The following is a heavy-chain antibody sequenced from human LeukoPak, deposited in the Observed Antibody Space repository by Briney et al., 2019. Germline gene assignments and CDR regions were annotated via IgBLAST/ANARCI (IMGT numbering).Heavy chain of an antibody. CDR1: GYTFTSYD. D-gene: IGHD1-14*01. V-gene: IGHV1-8*03. J-gene: IGHJ6*03. CDR2: MNPNSGNT. Sequence: ASVKVSCKASGYTFTSYDINWVRQATGQGLEWMGWMNPNSGNTGYAQKFQGRVTITRNTSISTAYMELSRLRSDDTAVYYCARSLGRQVNPFYYYYYMDVWGKGTTVTISS. CDR3: ARSLGRQVNPFYYYYYMDV.